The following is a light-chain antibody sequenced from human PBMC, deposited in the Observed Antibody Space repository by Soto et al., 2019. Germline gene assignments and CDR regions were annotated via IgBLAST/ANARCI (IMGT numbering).Light chain of an antibody. Sequence: SRGSRAILSWKSSQSVSSNLAWYQQKPGQAPRLLIYGASTRATGIPARFSGSGSGTEFTLVISSLHSEDIAVYFCQDYDDWPTWTFGQGTKVDIK. CDR2: GAS. V-gene: IGKV3-15*01. J-gene: IGKJ1*01. CDR1: QSVSSN. CDR3: QDYDDWPTWT.